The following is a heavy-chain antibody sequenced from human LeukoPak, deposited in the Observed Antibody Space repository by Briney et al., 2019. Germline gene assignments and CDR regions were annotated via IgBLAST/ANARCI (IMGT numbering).Heavy chain of an antibody. CDR1: GGTFSSYA. Sequence: GASVKVSCKASGGTFSSYAISWVRQAPGQGPEWMGGIIPIFGTANYAQKFQGRVTITADESTSTAYMELSSLRSEDTAVYYCARGEVAAAGTALSPDYWGQGTLVTVSS. J-gene: IGHJ4*02. CDR3: ARGEVAAAGTALSPDY. D-gene: IGHD6-13*01. CDR2: IIPIFGTA. V-gene: IGHV1-69*13.